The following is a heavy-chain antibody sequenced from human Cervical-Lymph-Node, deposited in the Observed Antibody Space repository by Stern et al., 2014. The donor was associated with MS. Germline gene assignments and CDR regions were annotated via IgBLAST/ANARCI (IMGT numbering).Heavy chain of an antibody. CDR1: GFTFSNYD. CDR2: IGTVGDT. J-gene: IGHJ6*02. D-gene: IGHD2-8*01. Sequence: EVQLVQSGGGLVQPGGSLRLSCAASGFTFSNYDMHWVRQVTGKGLEWLSVIGTVGDTYYPGSVKGRFTISRENAKNSLYLQMNNLRAGDTAVYYCVRDNEGGMDVWGQGTTVTVSS. V-gene: IGHV3-13*01. CDR3: VRDNEGGMDV.